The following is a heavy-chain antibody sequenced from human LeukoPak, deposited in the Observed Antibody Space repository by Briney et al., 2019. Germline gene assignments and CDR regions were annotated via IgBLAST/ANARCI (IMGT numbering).Heavy chain of an antibody. D-gene: IGHD2-2*01. J-gene: IGHJ4*02. CDR3: ARDSVYCSSTSCKVLDY. CDR2: INPNSGGT. V-gene: IGHV1-2*02. CDR1: GYTFTGYY. Sequence: ASVKVSCKASGYTFTGYYMHWVRQAPGQGLEWMGWINPNSGGTNYAQKFQGRVTMTRDTSISTAYMELSRLRSDDTAVYYCARDSVYCSSTSCKVLDYWGQGTLVTVSS.